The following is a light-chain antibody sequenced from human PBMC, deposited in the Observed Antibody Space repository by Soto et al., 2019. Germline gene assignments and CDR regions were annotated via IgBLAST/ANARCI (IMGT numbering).Light chain of an antibody. V-gene: IGKV1-27*01. CDR3: QKYNSAPLT. J-gene: IGKJ4*01. CDR2: ATS. CDR1: QGIAPY. Sequence: DVQMTQSPSSLSAFVVDRVTITCRASQGIAPYLAWFQQKPGKVPKLLIYATSTLQSGVPSRFSGSGSGTDFTLTVTSLQPEDVGTYYCQKYNSAPLTFGGGKKVEIK.